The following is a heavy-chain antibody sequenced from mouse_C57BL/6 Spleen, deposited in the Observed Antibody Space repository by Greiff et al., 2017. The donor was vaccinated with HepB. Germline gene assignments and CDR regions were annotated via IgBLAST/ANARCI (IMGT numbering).Heavy chain of an antibody. J-gene: IGHJ2*01. Sequence: EVKLVESGGGLVKPGGSLKLSCAASGFTFSDYGMHWVRQAPEKGLEWVAYISSGSSTIYYADTVKGRFTISRDNPKNTLFLQMTSLRSEDTAMYYCARPYYDYYFDYWGQGTTLTVSS. D-gene: IGHD2-4*01. V-gene: IGHV5-17*01. CDR1: GFTFSDYG. CDR2: ISSGSSTI. CDR3: ARPYYDYYFDY.